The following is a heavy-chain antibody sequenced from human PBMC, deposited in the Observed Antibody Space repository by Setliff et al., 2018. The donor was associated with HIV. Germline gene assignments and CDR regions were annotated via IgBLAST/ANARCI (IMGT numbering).Heavy chain of an antibody. CDR3: ARGLRARPRLRGFYHYGMDV. D-gene: IGHD2-21*02. J-gene: IGHJ6*02. V-gene: IGHV1-18*04. Sequence: ASVKVSCKASGYTFTGYYMHWVRQAPGQGLEWMGWIGPYNGRTEYAQEFQGRVSLTIDTSASTAYMELTSLRSDDSAVYFCARGLRARPRLRGFYHYGMDVWGQGTTVTVSS. CDR2: IGPYNGRT. CDR1: GYTFTGYY.